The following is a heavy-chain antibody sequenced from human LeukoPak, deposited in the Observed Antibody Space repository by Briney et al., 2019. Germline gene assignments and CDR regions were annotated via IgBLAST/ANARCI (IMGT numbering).Heavy chain of an antibody. Sequence: SETLSLTCAVSGYSLSSGYYWGWIRQPPGKGLGWIGSIYHSGSTYYNPSLKSRVTISVDTSKNQFSLKLSSVTAADTAVYYCARRLIGYSSGWSRGGWFDPWGQGTLVTVSS. CDR2: IYHSGST. V-gene: IGHV4-38-2*01. J-gene: IGHJ5*02. CDR3: ARRLIGYSSGWSRGGWFDP. CDR1: GYSLSSGYY. D-gene: IGHD6-19*01.